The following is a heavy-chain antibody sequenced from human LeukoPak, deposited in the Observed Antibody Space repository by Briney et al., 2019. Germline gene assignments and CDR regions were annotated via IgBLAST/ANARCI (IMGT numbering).Heavy chain of an antibody. CDR1: GFTFIDYA. J-gene: IGHJ1*01. CDR2: MSGDGEKT. Sequence: GGSLRLSCAASGFTFIDYAIHWVRQAPGKGLEWVSLMSGDGEKTYYAESVKGRFTISRDNGKKSLFLQMSSLRTEDTASYYCAKRADYGSGIFQHWGQGALVIVSS. CDR3: AKRADYGSGIFQH. D-gene: IGHD3-10*01. V-gene: IGHV3-43*02.